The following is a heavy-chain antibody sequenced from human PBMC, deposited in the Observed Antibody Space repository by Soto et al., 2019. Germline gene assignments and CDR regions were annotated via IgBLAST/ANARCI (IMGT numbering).Heavy chain of an antibody. CDR1: GFTISSYA. CDR2: ISGSGGST. D-gene: IGHD1-26*01. V-gene: IGHV3-23*01. J-gene: IGHJ4*02. Sequence: EVQLLESRGGLVQPGGSLRLSCAASGFTISSYAMRWVRQAPVKGLEWVSAISGSGGSTYYADSVKGRFTISRDNSKNTLYLQMNSLRAEDTAVYYCARRGSGSYYDYWGQGTLVTVYS. CDR3: ARRGSGSYYDY.